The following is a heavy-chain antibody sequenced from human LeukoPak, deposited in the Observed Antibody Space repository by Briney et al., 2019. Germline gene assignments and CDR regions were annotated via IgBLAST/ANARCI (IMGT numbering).Heavy chain of an antibody. CDR2: IKQDGSEK. CDR3: ARTYDSPGYYSPDYYYMDV. D-gene: IGHD3-22*01. Sequence: GGSLRLSCAASEFSFITYWMSWVRQAPGKGLEWVANIKQDGSEKYYVDSVKGRFTISRDNAKNSLYLQMNSLRAEDTAVYYCARTYDSPGYYSPDYYYMDVWGKGTTVTISS. V-gene: IGHV3-7*01. CDR1: EFSFITYW. J-gene: IGHJ6*03.